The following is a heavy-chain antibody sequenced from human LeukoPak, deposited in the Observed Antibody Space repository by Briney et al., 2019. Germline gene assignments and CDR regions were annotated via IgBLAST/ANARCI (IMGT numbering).Heavy chain of an antibody. Sequence: ASVKVSCKASGYTFTSYYMHWVRQAPGQGLEWMGIINPSGGSTSYAQKFQGRVTMTRDTSISTAYMELSRLRSDDTAVYYCARDYSGYDSSWFDPWGQGTLVTVSS. D-gene: IGHD5-12*01. CDR3: ARDYSGYDSSWFDP. J-gene: IGHJ5*02. V-gene: IGHV1-46*01. CDR1: GYTFTSYY. CDR2: INPSGGST.